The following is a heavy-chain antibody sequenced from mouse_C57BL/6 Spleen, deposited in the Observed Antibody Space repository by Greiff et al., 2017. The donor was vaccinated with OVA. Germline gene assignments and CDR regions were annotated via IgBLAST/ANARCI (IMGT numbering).Heavy chain of an antibody. CDR3: ARKDYGSSYGYFDV. Sequence: VQLQASGPGLVAPSQSLSITCTVSGFSLTSYAISWVRQPPGKGLEWLGVIWTGGGTNYNSALKSRLSISKDNSKSQVFLKMNSLQTDDTARYYCARKDYGSSYGYFDVWGTGTTVTVSS. CDR1: GFSLTSYA. CDR2: IWTGGGT. V-gene: IGHV2-9-1*01. J-gene: IGHJ1*03. D-gene: IGHD1-1*01.